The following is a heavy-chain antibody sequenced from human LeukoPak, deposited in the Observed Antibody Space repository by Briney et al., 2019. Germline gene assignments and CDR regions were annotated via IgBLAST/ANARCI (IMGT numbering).Heavy chain of an antibody. CDR1: GYTFSSYT. V-gene: IGHV7-4-1*02. D-gene: IGHD3-22*01. CDR2: INTNTGNP. J-gene: IGHJ4*02. Sequence: ASVKVSCKTSGYTFSSYTITWVRQAPGQGLQWMGWINTNTGNPTYAQGFTGRYVFSLDTSVSTAYLQISSLKAEDTAVYYCAREMNTYYYDSSGYYDYWGQGTLVTVSS. CDR3: AREMNTYYYDSSGYYDY.